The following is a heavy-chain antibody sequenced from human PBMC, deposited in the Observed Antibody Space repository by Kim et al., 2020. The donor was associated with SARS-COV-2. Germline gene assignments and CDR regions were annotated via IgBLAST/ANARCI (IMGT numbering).Heavy chain of an antibody. CDR2: ISWNSGSI. D-gene: IGHD5-12*01. V-gene: IGHV3-9*01. J-gene: IGHJ3*02. CDR1: GFTFDDYA. CDR3: AKDSGYDFYAFDI. Sequence: GGSLRLSCAASGFTFDDYAMHWVRQAPGKGLEWVSGISWNSGSIGYADSVKGRFTISRDNAKNSLYLQMNSLRAEDTALYYCAKDSGYDFYAFDIWGQGTMVTVSS.